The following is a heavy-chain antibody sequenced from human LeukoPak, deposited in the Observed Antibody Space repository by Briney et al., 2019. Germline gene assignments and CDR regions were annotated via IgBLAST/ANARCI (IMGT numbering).Heavy chain of an antibody. D-gene: IGHD3-22*01. CDR2: IHPNGVNT. CDR3: AKALYDSPLTGDP. CDR1: GFTFSHIG. V-gene: IGHV3-23*01. Sequence: GGSLRLSCAASGFTFSHIGMAWVRQAPGKGLEWVSSIHPNGVNTHYADSVRGRFTISRDNSKNTLFLQMNSLRVEDTATYYCAKALYDSPLTGDPWGQGTLVTVSS. J-gene: IGHJ5*02.